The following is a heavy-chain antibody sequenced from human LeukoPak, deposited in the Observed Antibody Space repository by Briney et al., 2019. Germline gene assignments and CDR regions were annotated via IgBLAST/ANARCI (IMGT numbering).Heavy chain of an antibody. CDR3: ARISRGSYRQWDY. D-gene: IGHD3-16*02. Sequence: PSEALSLTCAVYGGSFSGYYWSWIRQPPGKGLEWIGEINHSGSTNYNPSLKSRVTISVYTSKNQFSLKLSSVTAADTAVYYCARISRGSYRQWDYWGQGTLVTVSS. CDR1: GGSFSGYY. J-gene: IGHJ4*02. CDR2: INHSGST. V-gene: IGHV4-34*01.